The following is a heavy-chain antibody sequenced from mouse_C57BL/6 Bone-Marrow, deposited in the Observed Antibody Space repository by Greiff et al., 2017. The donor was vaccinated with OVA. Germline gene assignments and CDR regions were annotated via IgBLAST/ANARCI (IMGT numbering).Heavy chain of an antibody. CDR3: ARSGVTGYIDD. D-gene: IGHD2-2*01. J-gene: IGHJ1*03. CDR1: GYTFTDYY. Sequence: VQLQQSGAELVRPGASVKLSCKASGYTFTDYYINWVKQRPGQGLEWIARIYPGSGNTYYNEKFKGKATLTAEKSSSTAYMQLSSLTSEDSAVYFSARSGVTGYIDDWGKGTTVTGSS. CDR2: IYPGSGNT. V-gene: IGHV1-76*01.